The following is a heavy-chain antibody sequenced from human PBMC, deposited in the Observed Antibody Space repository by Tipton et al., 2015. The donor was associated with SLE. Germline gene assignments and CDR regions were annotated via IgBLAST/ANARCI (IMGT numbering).Heavy chain of an antibody. V-gene: IGHV3-23*01. D-gene: IGHD4/OR15-4a*01. CDR3: AKDHLDYMKTWYETMGACDF. Sequence: SLRLSCAASGFSFSSYAMTWVRQVPGKGLEWVSSTSGRDNSAHYADSVKGRFTISRDNSKNTVFLEMNNLRAEDTALYYCAKDHLDYMKTWYETMGACDFWGQGTMVAVSS. CDR1: GFSFSSYA. CDR2: TSGRDNSA. J-gene: IGHJ3*01.